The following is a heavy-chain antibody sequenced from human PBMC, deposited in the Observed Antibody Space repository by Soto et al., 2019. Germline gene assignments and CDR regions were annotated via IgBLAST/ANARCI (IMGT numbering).Heavy chain of an antibody. J-gene: IGHJ4*02. Sequence: QVQLQESGPGLVKPSETLSLTCTVSGGSISGNYWSWIRQPPGKELEWIGYIYYSGYTNYNPSLESRVTISVDTSTNQFSLKLSSVTAADTAVYYCASQRTSVTTNFDYWGQGTLVTVSS. CDR3: ASQRTSVTTNFDY. D-gene: IGHD4-17*01. V-gene: IGHV4-59*01. CDR1: GGSISGNY. CDR2: IYYSGYT.